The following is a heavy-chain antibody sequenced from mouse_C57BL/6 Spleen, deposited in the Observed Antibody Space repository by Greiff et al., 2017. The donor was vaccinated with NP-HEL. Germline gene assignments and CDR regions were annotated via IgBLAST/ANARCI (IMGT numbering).Heavy chain of an antibody. CDR3: ARNFYYYGSSYGYFDY. CDR1: GFSLTSYG. V-gene: IGHV2-2*01. J-gene: IGHJ2*01. D-gene: IGHD1-1*01. CDR2: IWSGGST. Sequence: VKLVESGPGLVQPSQSLSITCTVSGFSLTSYGVHWVRQSPGKGLEWLGVIWSGGSTDYNAAFISRLSISKDNSKSQVFFKMNSLQADDTAIYYCARNFYYYGSSYGYFDYWGQGTTLTVSS.